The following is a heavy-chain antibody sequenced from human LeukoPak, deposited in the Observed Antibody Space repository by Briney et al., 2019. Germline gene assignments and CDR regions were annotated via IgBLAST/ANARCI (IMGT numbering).Heavy chain of an antibody. CDR3: AREPLGGGDFDY. D-gene: IGHD2-15*01. V-gene: IGHV1-8*01. CDR1: GYTFTSYD. J-gene: IGHJ4*02. CDR2: MNPNSGNT. Sequence: ASVKVSCKASGYTFTSYDINWVRQATGQGLEWMGWMNPNSGNTGYAQKFQGRVTMTRNTSISTAYMEPSSLRSEDTAVYYCAREPLGGGDFDYWGQGTLVTVSS.